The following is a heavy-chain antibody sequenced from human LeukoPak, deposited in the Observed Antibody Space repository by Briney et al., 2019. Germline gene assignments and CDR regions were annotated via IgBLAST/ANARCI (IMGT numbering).Heavy chain of an antibody. CDR1: GFTVSSSY. D-gene: IGHD2-2*01. V-gene: IGHV3-21*01. Sequence: GGSLRLSCAASGFTVSSSYMYWVRQAPGKGLEWVSSISSSGSYVYYADSMKGRFTISRDNAKNSLFLQMNSLRAEDTAMYYCARGACSSTTCSFDYWGQGALVTVSS. CDR3: ARGACSSTTCSFDY. CDR2: ISSSGSYV. J-gene: IGHJ4*02.